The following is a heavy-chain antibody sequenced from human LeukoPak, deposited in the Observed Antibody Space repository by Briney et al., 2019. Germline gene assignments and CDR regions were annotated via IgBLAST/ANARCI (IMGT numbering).Heavy chain of an antibody. CDR1: GGSITSGGYC. CDR3: ARAHSGYYDFDY. Sequence: TSQTLSLTSAVSGGSITSGGYCWSWVRLPRGKALEWIGYIYHGVTTHYNPSLKSRVSISVDRSKNQFSLKLNSVTAADTAVYFCARAHSGYYDFDYWGQGTLVTVSS. D-gene: IGHD5-12*01. V-gene: IGHV4-30-2*01. CDR2: IYHGVTT. J-gene: IGHJ4*02.